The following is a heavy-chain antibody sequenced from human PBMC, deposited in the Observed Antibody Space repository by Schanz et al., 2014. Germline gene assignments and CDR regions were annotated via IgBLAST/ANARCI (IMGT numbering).Heavy chain of an antibody. D-gene: IGHD3-3*01. CDR2: AKNKADSYTI. Sequence: EVQLVESGGGLVQPGGSLRLSCAASGFTFSYRYLDWVRQAPGKGVEWIGRAKNKADSYTIEYAASVKGRFIISRDDSQNSMYLQVNSLKTEDAAVYYCAREVNFDFLVWGQEGLVAVAS. CDR1: GFTFSYRY. CDR3: AREVNFDFLV. V-gene: IGHV3-72*01. J-gene: IGHJ4*02.